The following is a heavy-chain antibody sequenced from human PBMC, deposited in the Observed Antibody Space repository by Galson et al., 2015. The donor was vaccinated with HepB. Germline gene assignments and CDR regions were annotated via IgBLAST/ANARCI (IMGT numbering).Heavy chain of an antibody. D-gene: IGHD6-13*01. V-gene: IGHV3-11*06. CDR1: GFTISDYY. J-gene: IGHJ4*02. CDR2: IGSSSSYT. Sequence: SLRLSCAASGFTISDYYMSWIRQAPGKGLEWVSYIGSSSSYTNYADSVKGRFTISRDNAKNSLYLQVNSLRAEDTAVYYCAGDRSVGQQLVNWGQGTLVTVSS. CDR3: AGDRSVGQQLVN.